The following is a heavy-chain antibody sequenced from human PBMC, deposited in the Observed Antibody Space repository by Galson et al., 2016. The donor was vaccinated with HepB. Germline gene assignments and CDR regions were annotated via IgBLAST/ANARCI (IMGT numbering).Heavy chain of an antibody. Sequence: SETLSLTCTVSGGSISRYYWSWIRQPPGKGLEWIGYIYNSGSTNYNASLRSRVTILVDKSKNQFSLKLNSVTAADTAVYYCARYSNYGDYGYFDYWGQGTLVTVSS. J-gene: IGHJ4*02. CDR3: ARYSNYGDYGYFDY. CDR2: IYNSGST. D-gene: IGHD4-17*01. V-gene: IGHV4-59*01. CDR1: GGSISRYY.